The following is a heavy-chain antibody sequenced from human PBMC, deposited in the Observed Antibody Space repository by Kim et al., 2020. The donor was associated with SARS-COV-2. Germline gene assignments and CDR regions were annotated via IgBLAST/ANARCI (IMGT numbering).Heavy chain of an antibody. V-gene: IGHV7-4-1*02. Sequence: ASVKVSCKASGYTFTSYAMNWVRQAPGQGLEWMGWINTNTGNPTYAQGFTGRFVFSLDTSVSTAYLQISSLKAEDTAVYYCATYPSNSLIYYYYYGMDVWGQGTTVTVSS. CDR1: GYTFTSYA. D-gene: IGHD6-13*01. J-gene: IGHJ6*02. CDR2: INTNTGNP. CDR3: ATYPSNSLIYYYYYGMDV.